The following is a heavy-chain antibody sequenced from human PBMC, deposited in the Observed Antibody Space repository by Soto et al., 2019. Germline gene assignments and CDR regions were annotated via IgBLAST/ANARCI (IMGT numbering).Heavy chain of an antibody. J-gene: IGHJ4*02. D-gene: IGHD3-9*01. CDR1: GFTFSSYA. CDR2: ISGSGGST. V-gene: IGHV3-23*01. CDR3: ANYEWGYDIQRFDY. Sequence: EVQLLESGGGLVQPGGSLRLSCAASGFTFSSYAMSWVRQAPGKGLEWVSAISGSGGSTYYADSVKGRFTISRDNSKNTLYLEMNSLRAEDTAVYYCANYEWGYDIQRFDYWGQGTLVTVSS.